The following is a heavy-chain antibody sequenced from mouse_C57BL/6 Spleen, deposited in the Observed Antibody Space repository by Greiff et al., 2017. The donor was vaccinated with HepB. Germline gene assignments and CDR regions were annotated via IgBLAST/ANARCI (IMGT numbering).Heavy chain of an antibody. V-gene: IGHV1-64*01. Sequence: QVQLQQSGAELVKPGASVKLSCKASGYTFTSYWMHWVKQRPGQGLEWIGMIHPNSGSTNYNEKFKSKATLTVDKSSSTAYMQLSSLTSEDSAVYYCAREGDYDGGFAYWGQGTLVTVSA. CDR3: AREGDYDGGFAY. J-gene: IGHJ3*01. D-gene: IGHD2-4*01. CDR1: GYTFTSYW. CDR2: IHPNSGST.